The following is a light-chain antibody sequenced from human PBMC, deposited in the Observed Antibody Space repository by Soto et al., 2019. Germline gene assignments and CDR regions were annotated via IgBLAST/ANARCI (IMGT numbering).Light chain of an antibody. CDR2: DVS. Sequence: QSALTQPRSLSGSPGQSVAISCTGTNSNLGDYNYVSWYQQHPGKAPKLMISDVSKRPSGVPDRFSGSKSGNTASMTISGLQAEDEADYYCCSSAGTYTYVFGTGTKVTVL. V-gene: IGLV2-11*01. CDR1: NSNLGDYNY. J-gene: IGLJ1*01. CDR3: CSSAGTYTYV.